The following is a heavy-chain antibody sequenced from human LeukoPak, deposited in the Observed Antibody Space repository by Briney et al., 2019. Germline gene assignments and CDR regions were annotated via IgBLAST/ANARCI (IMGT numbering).Heavy chain of an antibody. D-gene: IGHD1-26*01. Sequence: PSETLSLTCTVSGVSISSSTYSWGWIRQPPGKGLEWIASISYSGSTYYNPSLKSRVTISVDTSKNQFSLKVNSVTAADTAVYYCARRATGSYSDYWGQGTLVTVSS. CDR1: GVSISSSTYS. CDR3: ARRATGSYSDY. J-gene: IGHJ4*02. V-gene: IGHV4-39*01. CDR2: ISYSGST.